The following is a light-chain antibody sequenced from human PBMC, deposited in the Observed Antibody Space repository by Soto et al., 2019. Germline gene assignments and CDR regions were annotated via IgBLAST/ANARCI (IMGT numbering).Light chain of an antibody. CDR2: EVS. V-gene: IGKV2-30*01. CDR1: QSLVYSDGDTD. Sequence: VAFTLSPLCVRSVRLLGASISCRSSQSLVYSDGDTDLAWFQQRPGQSPRRLIFEVSKRHSGVPDRFSGSGSGTEFTLKISRVEAEDVGVYYCMQGPRWPLTFGGGTKVDIK. J-gene: IGKJ4*01. CDR3: MQGPRWPLT.